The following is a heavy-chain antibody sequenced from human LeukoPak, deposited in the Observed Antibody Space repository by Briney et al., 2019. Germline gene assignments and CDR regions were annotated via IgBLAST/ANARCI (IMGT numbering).Heavy chain of an antibody. J-gene: IGHJ4*02. CDR1: GYSFSGYF. V-gene: IGHV1-2*06. CDR3: ARVSMAVAGLLDY. D-gene: IGHD6-19*01. Sequence: ASVKVSCRASGYSFSGYFIHWVRQAPGQGGEGMGRINPHNMHTIYAQKFPGTVTMTRHTSISTAYMELSRLRSDDTAVYYCARVSMAVAGLLDYWGQGTLLTVSS. CDR2: INPHNMHT.